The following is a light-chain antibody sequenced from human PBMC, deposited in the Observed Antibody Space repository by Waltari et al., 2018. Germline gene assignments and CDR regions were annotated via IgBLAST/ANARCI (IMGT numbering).Light chain of an antibody. J-gene: IGLJ3*02. CDR3: SSYTSSSTWV. CDR1: SRDVGGYNN. V-gene: IGLV2-14*01. CDR2: EVS. Sequence: ALTQPASVSGSPGQSIPIPRPGTSRDVGGYNNVSWYQQHPGKAPKLMIYEVSNRPSGVSNRFSGSKSGNTASLTISGLQAEDEADYYCSSYTSSSTWVFGGGTKLTVL.